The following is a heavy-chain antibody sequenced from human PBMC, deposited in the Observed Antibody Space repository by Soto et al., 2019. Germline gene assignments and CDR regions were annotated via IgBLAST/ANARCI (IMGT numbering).Heavy chain of an antibody. D-gene: IGHD3-10*01. V-gene: IGHV1-18*01. Sequence: QVHLVQSGGEVKKTGASVTVSCKASGYRFASYAIGWVRQAPGQGLEWVGSISAYNGNTRYAQKLQGRVTMTTDTSTSTAYMELRSLKSDDTAVYYCARERVTLVRGPQNWFDPWGQGTLVTVSS. CDR1: GYRFASYA. CDR2: ISAYNGNT. CDR3: ARERVTLVRGPQNWFDP. J-gene: IGHJ5*02.